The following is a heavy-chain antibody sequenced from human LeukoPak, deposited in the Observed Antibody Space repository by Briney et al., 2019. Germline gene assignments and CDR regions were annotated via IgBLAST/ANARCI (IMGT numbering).Heavy chain of an antibody. CDR1: GFTFSSYW. CDR2: IKQDGSEK. J-gene: IGHJ4*02. D-gene: IGHD3-22*01. Sequence: GGSLRLSCAASGFTFSSYWMSWVRQAPGKGLEWVANIKQDGSEKYYVDSVKGRFTISRDNAKNSLYLQMNSLRAEDTAVYYCARDPVAGTFHDSSGYHYFDYWGQGTLVTVSS. V-gene: IGHV3-7*03. CDR3: ARDPVAGTFHDSSGYHYFDY.